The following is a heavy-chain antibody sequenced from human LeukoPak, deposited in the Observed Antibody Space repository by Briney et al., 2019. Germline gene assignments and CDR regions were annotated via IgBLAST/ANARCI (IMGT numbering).Heavy chain of an antibody. CDR2: TYYRSKWYN. Sequence: PSQTLSLTCAISGDSVSSNSAAWNWIRQSPARGLEWLGRTYYRSKWYNDYAVSVKSRITINPDTSKNQFSLQLNSVTPEDTAVYYCARDLPGPVRVGSGWYEGWFDPWGQGTLVTVSS. J-gene: IGHJ5*02. CDR1: GDSVSSNSAA. V-gene: IGHV6-1*01. D-gene: IGHD6-19*01. CDR3: ARDLPGPVRVGSGWYEGWFDP.